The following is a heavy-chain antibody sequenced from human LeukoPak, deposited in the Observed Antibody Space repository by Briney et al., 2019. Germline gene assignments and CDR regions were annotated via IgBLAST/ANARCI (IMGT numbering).Heavy chain of an antibody. CDR1: GFSVSQHE. V-gene: IGHV3-30-3*01. D-gene: IGHD3-16*01. Sequence: GRSLRLSCAASGFSVSQHEMHWVCQAPGKGLEWVAVMSQDGRTALYIDSLKGRFIISKDTSTDTVYLQMNSLRVEDTAVYYCARDPKVGSPDYFDYWGQGTLVTVSP. CDR3: ARDPKVGSPDYFDY. CDR2: MSQDGRTA. J-gene: IGHJ4*02.